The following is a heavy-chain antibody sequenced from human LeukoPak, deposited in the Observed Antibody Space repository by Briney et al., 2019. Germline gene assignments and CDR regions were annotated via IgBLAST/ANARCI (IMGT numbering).Heavy chain of an antibody. CDR2: IYYSGST. CDR1: GGSISSSSYY. V-gene: IGHV4-39*01. J-gene: IGHJ4*02. Sequence: SETLSLTCTVSGGSISSSSYYWDWIRLPPGKGLEWIGSIYYSGSTYYNPSLKSRVTISVDTSKKQLSLKLSSVTAADTAVYYCAKRSTKDSSFDFWGQGTLVTVSS. CDR3: AKRSTKDSSFDF. D-gene: IGHD1-26*01.